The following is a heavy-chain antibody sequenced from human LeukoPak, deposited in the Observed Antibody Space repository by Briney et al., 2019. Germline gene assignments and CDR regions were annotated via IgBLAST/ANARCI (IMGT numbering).Heavy chain of an antibody. CDR2: IYHSGST. D-gene: IGHD3-22*01. Sequence: PSETLSLTCTVSGGSISTNYWTWIRQPPGKGLEWIGYIYHSGSTYYNPSLKSRVTISVDRSKNQFSLKLSSVTAADTAVYYCARGDYYDSSGLAFDYWGQGTLVTVSS. CDR1: GGSISTNY. V-gene: IGHV4-59*12. CDR3: ARGDYYDSSGLAFDY. J-gene: IGHJ4*02.